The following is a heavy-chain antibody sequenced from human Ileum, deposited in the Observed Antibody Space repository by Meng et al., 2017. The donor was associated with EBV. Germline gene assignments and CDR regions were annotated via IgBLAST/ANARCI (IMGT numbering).Heavy chain of an antibody. CDR3: ARDSRHCTSASCYSWYFDI. CDR1: XXTLASYA. Sequence: QVQLVQFGAEVKKPXASARVVXXAXXXTLASYAMHCVRQGPGQRLEWMGWINPNSGATEYAQNFKGRVTMTRDTSISTAYMELSRLRSDDTAVYYCARDSRHCTSASCYSWYFDIWGRGTLVTVSS. D-gene: IGHD2-2*02. CDR2: INPNSGAT. V-gene: IGHV1-2*02. J-gene: IGHJ2*01.